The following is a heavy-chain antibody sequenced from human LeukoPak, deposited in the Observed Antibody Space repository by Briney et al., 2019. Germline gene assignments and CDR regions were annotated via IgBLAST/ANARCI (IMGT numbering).Heavy chain of an antibody. J-gene: IGHJ4*02. V-gene: IGHV1-46*01. CDR2: INPSGGST. D-gene: IGHD5-18*01. CDR3: AREKRAAMVTGPFDY. Sequence: ASVKVSCKASGYTFTSYYMHWVRQAPGQGPEWMGIINPSGGSTSYAQKFQGRVTMTRDTSTSTVYMELSSLRSEDTAVYYCAREKRAAMVTGPFDYWGQGTLVTVSS. CDR1: GYTFTSYY.